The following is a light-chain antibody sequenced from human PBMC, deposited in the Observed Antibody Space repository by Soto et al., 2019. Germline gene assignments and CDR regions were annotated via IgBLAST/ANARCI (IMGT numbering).Light chain of an antibody. CDR1: QTISTY. Sequence: DIQMTQSPSSLSASVGDRVTITCRASQTISTYLSWFQQKPGKAPKVLIYAASTLQSGVPSRFSGSASGAEFTLTISNLQSEDFATYYCQQNFSPLLTFGGGTKVEIK. CDR3: QQNFSPLLT. CDR2: AAS. J-gene: IGKJ4*01. V-gene: IGKV1-39*01.